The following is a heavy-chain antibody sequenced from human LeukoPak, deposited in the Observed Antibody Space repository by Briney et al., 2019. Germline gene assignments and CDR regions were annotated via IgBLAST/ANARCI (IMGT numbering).Heavy chain of an antibody. CDR1: GGSISSGDYY. Sequence: SETLSPTCTVSGGSISSGDYYWSWIRQPPGKGLEWIGYIYYSGSTYYNPSLKSRVTISVDTSKNQFSLKLSSVTAADTAVYYCAITGDECSGGSCQYFDYWGQGTLVTVSS. CDR3: AITGDECSGGSCQYFDY. CDR2: IYYSGST. V-gene: IGHV4-31*03. D-gene: IGHD2-15*01. J-gene: IGHJ4*02.